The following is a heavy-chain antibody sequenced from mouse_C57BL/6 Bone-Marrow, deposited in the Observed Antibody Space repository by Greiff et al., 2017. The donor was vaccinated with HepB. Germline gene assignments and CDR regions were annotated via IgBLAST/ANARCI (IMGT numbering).Heavy chain of an antibody. Sequence: VQLQQSGPELVKPGASVKISCKASGYSFTDYNMNWVKQSNGKSLEWIGVINPNYGTTKNNQKFKGKATLTVVKSSSTAYMKLNSLTSEDSAVYYCARLRYYGSSYVGCAYWGQGTLVTVSA. CDR2: INPNYGTT. CDR3: ARLRYYGSSYVGCAY. CDR1: GYSFTDYN. V-gene: IGHV1-39*01. J-gene: IGHJ3*01. D-gene: IGHD1-1*01.